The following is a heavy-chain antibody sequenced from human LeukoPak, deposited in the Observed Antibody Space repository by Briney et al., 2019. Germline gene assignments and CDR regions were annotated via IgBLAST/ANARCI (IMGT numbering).Heavy chain of an antibody. CDR2: IYYSGST. D-gene: IGHD3-10*01. Sequence: PSETLSLTCTVSGGSISSSSYYWGWIRQPPGKGLEWIGSIYYSGSTSYNPSLKSRVTISVDTSQNQFSLKLSSVTAADTAAYYCARRGGIIRGVASYYYMDVWGKGTTVTISS. CDR3: ARRGGIIRGVASYYYMDV. CDR1: GGSISSSSYY. J-gene: IGHJ6*03. V-gene: IGHV4-39*01.